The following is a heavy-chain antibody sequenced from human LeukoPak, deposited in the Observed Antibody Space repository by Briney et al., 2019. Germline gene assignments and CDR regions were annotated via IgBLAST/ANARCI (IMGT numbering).Heavy chain of an antibody. CDR1: GFTFDDYA. D-gene: IGHD6-19*01. Sequence: GRSLRLSCATSGFTFDDYAMHWVRQAPGKGLEWVSGMSWNSGSIGYADSVKGRFTISRDNAKNSLYLQMNSLRAEDTALYYCAKERVAVAGHYDAFDIWGQGTMVTVSS. V-gene: IGHV3-9*01. CDR3: AKERVAVAGHYDAFDI. J-gene: IGHJ3*02. CDR2: MSWNSGSI.